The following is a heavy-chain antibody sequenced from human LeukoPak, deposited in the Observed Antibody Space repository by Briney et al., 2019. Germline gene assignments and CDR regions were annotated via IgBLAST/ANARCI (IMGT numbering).Heavy chain of an antibody. V-gene: IGHV4-61*02. J-gene: IGHJ6*03. CDR2: IYTSGST. D-gene: IGHD6-13*01. Sequence: SQTLSLTCTVSGGSISSGSYYWSWIRQPAGKGLEWIGRIYTSGSTNYNPSLKSRVTISVDTSKNQFSLKLSSVTAADTAVYYCARDSAENSSSWVPGGYYYYMDVWGKGTTVTVSS. CDR1: GGSISSGSYY. CDR3: ARDSAENSSSWVPGGYYYYMDV.